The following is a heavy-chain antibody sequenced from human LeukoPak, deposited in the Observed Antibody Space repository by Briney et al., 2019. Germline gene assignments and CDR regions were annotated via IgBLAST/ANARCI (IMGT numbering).Heavy chain of an antibody. D-gene: IGHD2-2*01. Sequence: GGSLRLSCAASGFTFSNYAMNWVRQAPGKGLEWLSSISGSAITTYYADSVKGRFTISRDNSKNTLYLQMNSLRAEDTAVYYCAKSSTWSRYYFDSWGQETLVTVSS. J-gene: IGHJ4*02. V-gene: IGHV3-23*01. CDR2: ISGSAITT. CDR3: AKSSTWSRYYFDS. CDR1: GFTFSNYA.